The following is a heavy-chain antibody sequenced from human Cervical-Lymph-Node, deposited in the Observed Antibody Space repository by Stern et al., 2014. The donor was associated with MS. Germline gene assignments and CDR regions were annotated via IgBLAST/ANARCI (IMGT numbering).Heavy chain of an antibody. D-gene: IGHD3-16*02. J-gene: IGHJ4*02. Sequence: QVQLQQWGAGLLKPSETLSLTCAVYGGSFSGYYWSWIRQPPGKGLEWIGEINHSGSTNYNPSLKSRVTISVDTSKNQFSLKLSSGTAADTAVFYCARYYVWGSYRYYFDYWAREPWSPSPQ. V-gene: IGHV4-34*01. CDR1: GGSFSGYY. CDR2: INHSGST. CDR3: ARYYVWGSYRYYFDY.